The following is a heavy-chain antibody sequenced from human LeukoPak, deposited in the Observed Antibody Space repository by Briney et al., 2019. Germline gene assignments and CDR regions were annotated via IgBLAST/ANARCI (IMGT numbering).Heavy chain of an antibody. CDR1: GFTFSGFR. J-gene: IGHJ5*02. CDR2: INSDGSST. V-gene: IGHV3-74*01. CDR3: ARGKAGTSWFDP. D-gene: IGHD2-2*01. Sequence: GGSLRLSCAASGFTFSGFRMYWVRQAPGKGLVWVSRINSDGSSTTYADSVKGRFTISRDNAKNTLYLQMNSLRDEDTAVYFCARGKAGTSWFDPWGQGTLVTVSS.